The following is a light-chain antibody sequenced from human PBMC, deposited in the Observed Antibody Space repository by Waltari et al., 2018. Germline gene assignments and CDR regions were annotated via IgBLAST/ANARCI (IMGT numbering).Light chain of an antibody. CDR1: SSDVGGYKF. J-gene: IGLJ1*01. CDR3: SSYAGSNNLV. V-gene: IGLV2-8*01. CDR2: EVN. Sequence: QSALTQPPSASGSPGQSVTISCTGTSSDVGGYKFVLWYQQHPGRAPKLMIYEVNQRPSGVPDRFSGSKSGNTASLTVSGLQAEDEADYYCSSYAGSNNLVFGTGTKVTVL.